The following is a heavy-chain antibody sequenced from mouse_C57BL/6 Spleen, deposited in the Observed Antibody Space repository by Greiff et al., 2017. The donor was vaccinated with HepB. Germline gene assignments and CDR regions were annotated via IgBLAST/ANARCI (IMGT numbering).Heavy chain of an antibody. J-gene: IGHJ4*01. CDR3: ARGDSSGWDAMDY. CDR2: FHPYNDDT. V-gene: IGHV1-47*01. D-gene: IGHD3-2*02. Sequence: VQLKESGAELVKPGASVKMSCKASGYTFTTYPIEWMKQNHGKSLEWIGNFHPYNDDTKHNEKFKGKATLTVEKSSSTVYLELSRLTSDDSAVYYCARGDSSGWDAMDYWGQGTSVTVSS. CDR1: GYTFTTYP.